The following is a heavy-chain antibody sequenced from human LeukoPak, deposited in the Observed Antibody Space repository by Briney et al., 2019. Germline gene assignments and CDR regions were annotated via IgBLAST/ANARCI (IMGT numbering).Heavy chain of an antibody. Sequence: ASVKVSCKASGYTFTSYGISWVRQAPGQGLEWMGWISAYNGNTNYAQKPQGRVTITADESTSTAYMELSSLRSEDTAVYYCARDHDDGVVVPAARFDPWGQGTLVTVSS. V-gene: IGHV1-18*01. CDR2: ISAYNGNT. D-gene: IGHD2-2*01. CDR3: ARDHDDGVVVPAARFDP. CDR1: GYTFTSYG. J-gene: IGHJ5*02.